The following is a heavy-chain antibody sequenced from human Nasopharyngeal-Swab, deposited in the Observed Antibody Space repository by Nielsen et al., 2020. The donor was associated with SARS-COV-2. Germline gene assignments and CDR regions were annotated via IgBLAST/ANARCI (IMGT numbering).Heavy chain of an antibody. Sequence: SETLSLTCTVSGGSISSSSYYWGWIRRPPGKGLEWIGSIYYSGSTYYNPSLKSRVTISVGTSKNQFSLKLSSVTAADTAVYYCARHGDYGDAFDIWGQGTMVTVSS. CDR3: ARHGDYGDAFDI. J-gene: IGHJ3*02. V-gene: IGHV4-39*01. CDR2: IYYSGST. CDR1: GGSISSSSYY. D-gene: IGHD4-17*01.